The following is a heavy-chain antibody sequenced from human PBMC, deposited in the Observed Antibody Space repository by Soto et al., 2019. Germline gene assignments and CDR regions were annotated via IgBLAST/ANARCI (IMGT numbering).Heavy chain of an antibody. V-gene: IGHV1-69*13. D-gene: IGHD6-13*01. Sequence: SVKVSCKASGYTFTSYDINWVRQATGQGLEWMGGIIPIFGTANYAQKFQGRVTITADESTSTAYMELSSLRSEDTAVYYCARAPRIAAAGTFSDGYYYYGMDVWGQGTTVTVSS. CDR3: ARAPRIAAAGTFSDGYYYYGMDV. J-gene: IGHJ6*02. CDR2: IIPIFGTA. CDR1: GYTFTSYD.